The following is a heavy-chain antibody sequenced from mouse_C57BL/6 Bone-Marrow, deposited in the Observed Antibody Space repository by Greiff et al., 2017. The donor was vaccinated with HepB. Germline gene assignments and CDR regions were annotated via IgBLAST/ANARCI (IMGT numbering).Heavy chain of an antibody. CDR3: AIPVYYFDY. CDR2: INPNSGGT. J-gene: IGHJ2*01. Sequence: EVQLQQSGPDLVKPGASVKLSCKASGYTFTDYYMNWVKQSHGKSLEWIGAINPNSGGTSYNQKFKGKATLTVDKSSSTAYMELRSLTSEDSAVYYCAIPVYYFDYWGQGTTLTVSS. CDR1: GYTFTDYY. V-gene: IGHV1-26*01.